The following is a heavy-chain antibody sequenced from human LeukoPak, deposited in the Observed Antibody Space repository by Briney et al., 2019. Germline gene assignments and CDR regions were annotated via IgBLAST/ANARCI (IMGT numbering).Heavy chain of an antibody. V-gene: IGHV3-43*02. CDR3: GKELGVRERQVKFETLDYYYGMDV. J-gene: IGHJ6*02. D-gene: IGHD1-1*01. Sequence: GGSLRLSCAASGFTFDAYAMHWVRQAPGKGLEWVSHISGDGGSTYYADSVKGRFTISRDNSKNSLYLQMNSLRTEDTALYYCGKELGVRERQVKFETLDYYYGMDVWGQGTTVTVSS. CDR1: GFTFDAYA. CDR2: ISGDGGST.